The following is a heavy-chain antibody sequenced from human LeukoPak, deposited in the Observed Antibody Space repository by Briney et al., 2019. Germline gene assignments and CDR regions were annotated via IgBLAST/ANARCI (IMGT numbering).Heavy chain of an antibody. V-gene: IGHV3-48*03. Sequence: PGGSLRLSCAASGFTFTGYEMNWVRQAPGKGLEWVSSISSTGSTMYYADSVKGRFTISRDNAKNSLYLQMNSLRAEDTSVYYCERAAYMVRGVIITPPFDYWGQGALVTVSS. CDR1: GFTFTGYE. D-gene: IGHD3-10*01. CDR3: ERAAYMVRGVIITPPFDY. J-gene: IGHJ4*02. CDR2: ISSTGSTM.